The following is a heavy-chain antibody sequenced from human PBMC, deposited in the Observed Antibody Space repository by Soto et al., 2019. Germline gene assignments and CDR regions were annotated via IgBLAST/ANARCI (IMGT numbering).Heavy chain of an antibody. CDR2: IIPIFGTA. CDR3: ARESATVTTFDY. CDR1: GGTFSSYA. J-gene: IGHJ4*02. V-gene: IGHV1-69*01. Sequence: QVQLVQSGAEVKKPGSSVKVSCKASGGTFSSYAISWVRQAPGQGLEWMGGIIPIFGTANYAQKFQGRVTITADESTSTAYMELSSQRSEDTGVYCFARESATVTTFDYWGQGTLVTVSS. D-gene: IGHD4-17*01.